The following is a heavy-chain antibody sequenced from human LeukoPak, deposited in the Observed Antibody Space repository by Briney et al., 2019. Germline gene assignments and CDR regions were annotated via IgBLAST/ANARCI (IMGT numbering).Heavy chain of an antibody. CDR3: ARGGVLGQSAFDI. D-gene: IGHD3-10*01. CDR1: NDSITCYY. V-gene: IGHV4-59*01. Sequence: SETLSLTCTVSNDSITCYYWTWIRQPPGKGLEYIGYVFYSGSTNYNPSLKSRITISVDTSKSHFSLRLTSVTAADTAIYYCARGGVLGQSAFDIWGHGTLVTVSS. J-gene: IGHJ3*02. CDR2: VFYSGST.